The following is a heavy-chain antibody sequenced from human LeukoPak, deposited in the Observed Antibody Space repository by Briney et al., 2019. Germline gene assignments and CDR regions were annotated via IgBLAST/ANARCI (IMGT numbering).Heavy chain of an antibody. CDR2: ISAGGGST. J-gene: IGHJ4*02. D-gene: IGHD3-22*01. V-gene: IGHV3-23*01. Sequence: GGSLRLSCAASGFTFTSYGMSWVRQAPGKGLEWVSAISAGGGSTYYADSVKGRFTISRDNSKNTLYLQMNSLRAEDTAVYYCARDYYDSSGLLDYWGQGTLVTVSS. CDR1: GFTFTSYG. CDR3: ARDYYDSSGLLDY.